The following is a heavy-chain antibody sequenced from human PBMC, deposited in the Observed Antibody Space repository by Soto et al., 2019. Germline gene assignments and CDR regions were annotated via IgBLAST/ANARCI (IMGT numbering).Heavy chain of an antibody. Sequence: PSETLSLTCTVSGGSVIHSGYYWGWIRQPPGKGLEWIGSVYYSGNTYYSPSLKSRVTISVDTSKNQFSLRLTSVTAADTAVYYCARQDNTGWYVLNYFDLWGQGTLVTVSS. J-gene: IGHJ4*02. CDR1: GGSVIHSGYY. D-gene: IGHD6-19*01. CDR3: ARQDNTGWYVLNYFDL. V-gene: IGHV4-39*01. CDR2: VYYSGNT.